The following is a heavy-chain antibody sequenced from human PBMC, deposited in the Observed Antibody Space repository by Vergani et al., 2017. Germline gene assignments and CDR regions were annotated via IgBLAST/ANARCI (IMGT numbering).Heavy chain of an antibody. D-gene: IGHD3-9*01. CDR1: GFTFSSYE. CDR3: ARESEYYDIVTGSEDYYYYGMDV. Sequence: EVQLVESGGGLVQPGGSLRLSCAASGFTFSSYEMNWVRQAPGKGLEWVSYISSSGSTIYYADSVKGRFTISRDNAKNSLYLQMNSLRAEDTAVYYCARESEYYDIVTGSEDYYYYGMDVWGQGTTVTVSS. CDR2: ISSSGSTI. J-gene: IGHJ6*02. V-gene: IGHV3-48*03.